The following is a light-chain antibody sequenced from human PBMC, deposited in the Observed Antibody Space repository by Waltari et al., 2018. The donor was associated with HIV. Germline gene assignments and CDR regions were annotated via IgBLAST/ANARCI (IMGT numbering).Light chain of an antibody. V-gene: IGLV1-47*01. Sequence: QSVLTQPPSASGTPGQRVTISCSGSSSNIGSNYVYWYQQLPGTAPKLLIYRNNRRPSGVPDRFSGSKSGTSASLAISGLRSEDEADYYWAAWDDSLSVPWVFGGGTKLTVL. CDR3: AAWDDSLSVPWV. CDR1: SSNIGSNY. CDR2: RNN. J-gene: IGLJ3*02.